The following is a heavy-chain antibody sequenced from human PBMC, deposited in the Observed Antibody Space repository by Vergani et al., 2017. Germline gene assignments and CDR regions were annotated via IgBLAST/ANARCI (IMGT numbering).Heavy chain of an antibody. V-gene: IGHV3-9*01. Sequence: EVQLVESGGGLVQPGRSLRLSCAGSGFTFDDYAMHWVRQAPGKGLEWVSGISWNSGSIGYADSVKGRFTISRDNAKNSLYLQMNSLRAEDTALYYCAKADYGDYAFDYWGQGTLVTVSS. D-gene: IGHD4-17*01. J-gene: IGHJ4*02. CDR2: ISWNSGSI. CDR3: AKADYGDYAFDY. CDR1: GFTFDDYA.